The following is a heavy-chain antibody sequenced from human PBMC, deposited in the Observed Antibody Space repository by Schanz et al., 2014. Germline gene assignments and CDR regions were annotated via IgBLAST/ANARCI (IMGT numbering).Heavy chain of an antibody. CDR2: ISGSGGST. Sequence: EVQLLESGGGLVQPGGSLRLSCAASGFTFSSYAMSWVRQAPGKGLEWVSAISGSGGSTYYADSVKGRFTISRDNSKNPLFLKRNIRSAEAAAFYCSTADLWFGAVWGVWWGQGTLVTVSS. D-gene: IGHD3-10*01. J-gene: IGHJ4*02. CDR1: GFTFSSYA. V-gene: IGHV3-23*01. CDR3: TADLWFGAVWGVW.